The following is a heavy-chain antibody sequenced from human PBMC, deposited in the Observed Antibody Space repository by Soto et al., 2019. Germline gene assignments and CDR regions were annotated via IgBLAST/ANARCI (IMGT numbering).Heavy chain of an antibody. D-gene: IGHD3-3*01. Sequence: GASVKVSCKASGYTFTSYYMHWVRQAPGQGLEWMGIINPSGGSTSYAQKFQGRVTMTRDTSTSTVYMELSSLRSEDTAVYYCAREQATYYDFWSGYYWGARDDYYYYYGMDVWGQGTTVTVSS. CDR3: AREQATYYDFWSGYYWGARDDYYYYYGMDV. CDR1: GYTFTSYY. J-gene: IGHJ6*02. V-gene: IGHV1-46*01. CDR2: INPSGGST.